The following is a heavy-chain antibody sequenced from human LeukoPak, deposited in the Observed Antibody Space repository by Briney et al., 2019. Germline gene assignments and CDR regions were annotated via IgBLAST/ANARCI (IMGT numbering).Heavy chain of an antibody. CDR2: ISYDGSNK. V-gene: IGHV3-30*04. D-gene: IGHD3-9*01. Sequence: PGGSLRLSCAASGFTFSSYAMHWVRQAPGKGLEWVAVISYDGSNKYYADSVKGRFTISRDNSKNTLYLQMNSLRAEDTAVYYCARDWTAYDILTGPFDYRGQGTLVTVSS. J-gene: IGHJ4*02. CDR1: GFTFSSYA. CDR3: ARDWTAYDILTGPFDY.